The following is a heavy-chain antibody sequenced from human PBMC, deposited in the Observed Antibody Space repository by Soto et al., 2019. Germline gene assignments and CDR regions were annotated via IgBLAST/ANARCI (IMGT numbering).Heavy chain of an antibody. CDR1: GFTFSSYW. Sequence: GGSLRLSCAASGFTFSSYWMSWVRQAPGKGLEWVANIKQDGSEKYYVHSVMGRFAISRDNAKNSLYLQMNSLRPEDMALYSCAGDVGILYVAGWFYPWGQGTLVTVSS. D-gene: IGHD3-9*01. CDR2: IKQDGSEK. J-gene: IGHJ5*02. V-gene: IGHV3-7*03. CDR3: AGDVGILYVAGWFYP.